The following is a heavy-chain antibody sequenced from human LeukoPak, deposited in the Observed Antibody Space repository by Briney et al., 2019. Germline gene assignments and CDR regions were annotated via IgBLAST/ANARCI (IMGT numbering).Heavy chain of an antibody. Sequence: GGSLRLSCAASGFTVSSNYMSWVRQAPGKGLEWVSAISGSGGSTYYADSVKGRFTISRDNSKNTLYLQMNSLRAEDTAVYYCAKDPGLLWFGELSYLDYWGQGTLVTVSS. J-gene: IGHJ4*02. V-gene: IGHV3-23*01. CDR1: GFTVSSNY. CDR2: ISGSGGST. CDR3: AKDPGLLWFGELSYLDY. D-gene: IGHD3-10*01.